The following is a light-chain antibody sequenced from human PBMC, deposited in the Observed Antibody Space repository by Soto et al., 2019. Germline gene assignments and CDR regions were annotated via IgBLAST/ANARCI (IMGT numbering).Light chain of an antibody. CDR2: TTS. V-gene: IGKV3-15*01. CDR1: QSVTSN. CDR3: QQYHKWPLT. Sequence: EIVMTQSPATLSVSPGERAILSCRASQSVTSNLAWYQQKPGQAPRLLIYTTSTRATGIPARLSGSGSQTEFTLTISSLLSEDFAVYYCQQYHKWPLTFGQGTKVEIK. J-gene: IGKJ1*01.